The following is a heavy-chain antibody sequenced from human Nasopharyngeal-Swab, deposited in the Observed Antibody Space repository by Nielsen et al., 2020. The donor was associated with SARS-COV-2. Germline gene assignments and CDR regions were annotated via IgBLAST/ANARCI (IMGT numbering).Heavy chain of an antibody. CDR3: ARGDDSSGFSITLDY. J-gene: IGHJ4*02. Sequence: GESLKISCAASGFSFSSYEINWVRQAPWKGLEWVSYISGSGSTIYYADSVKGRFTISRDNAKNSLYLQMNSLRAEDTAVYYCARGDDSSGFSITLDYWGQGTLVTVSS. CDR1: GFSFSSYE. CDR2: ISGSGSTI. D-gene: IGHD3-22*01. V-gene: IGHV3-48*03.